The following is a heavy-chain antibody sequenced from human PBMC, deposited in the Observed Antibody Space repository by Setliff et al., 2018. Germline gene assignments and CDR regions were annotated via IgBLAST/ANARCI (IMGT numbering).Heavy chain of an antibody. D-gene: IGHD3-10*01. V-gene: IGHV7-4-1*02. Sequence: KVSCKGSGYTFSTYAIIWMRQAPGQGLEWMGWINTNAGNPSYAQGFTGRFVLSLDTSVSTAYLQISSLKAEDTAIYYCARGSRFGTIVYRGDYYLDVWGKGTTVTVSS. CDR2: INTNAGNP. CDR3: ARGSRFGTIVYRGDYYLDV. CDR1: GYTFSTYA. J-gene: IGHJ6*03.